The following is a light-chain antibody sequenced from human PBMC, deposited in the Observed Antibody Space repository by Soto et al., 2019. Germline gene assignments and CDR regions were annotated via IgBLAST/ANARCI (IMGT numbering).Light chain of an antibody. Sequence: DIQMTQSPSSVSASVGDRVTIACRAGQDISSWLAWYQQRPGKAPKLLIYAASSLQSGVPSRFSGSGSGTDFTLTISSLQPEDFATYYCQQANSLPPWTFGQGTKVELK. CDR1: QDISSW. J-gene: IGKJ1*01. CDR3: QQANSLPPWT. V-gene: IGKV1-12*01. CDR2: AAS.